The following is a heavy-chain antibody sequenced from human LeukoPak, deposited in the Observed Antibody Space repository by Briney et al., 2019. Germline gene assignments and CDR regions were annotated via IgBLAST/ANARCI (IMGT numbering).Heavy chain of an antibody. Sequence: SETLSLTCAVYGGSFQSFYWTWVRQFPGRGLDWIGEIDHVGRTKYNPSLKSRLTISIDRSKNQFSLRLASVTAADTAVYFCARPIDCSSTICTGPMDVWGRGTTVTVSS. J-gene: IGHJ6*03. V-gene: IGHV4-34*01. D-gene: IGHD2-2*01. CDR1: GGSFQSFY. CDR2: IDHVGRT. CDR3: ARPIDCSSTICTGPMDV.